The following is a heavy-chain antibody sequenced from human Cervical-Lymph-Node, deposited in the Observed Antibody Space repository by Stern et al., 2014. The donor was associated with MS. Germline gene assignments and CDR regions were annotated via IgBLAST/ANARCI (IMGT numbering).Heavy chain of an antibody. CDR3: ARDYGDYAFDY. D-gene: IGHD4-17*01. CDR2: IYPGDSDT. CDR1: GYSFTANW. V-gene: IGHV5-51*01. J-gene: IGHJ4*02. Sequence: EVQLVESGAEVKKPGESLKISCKGSGYSFTANWIAWVRQMPGKGLEWTGIIYPGDSDTRYSPSLQGQVTISADKSISTAYRQWSSLKASDTAMYYCARDYGDYAFDYWGQGTLVTVSS.